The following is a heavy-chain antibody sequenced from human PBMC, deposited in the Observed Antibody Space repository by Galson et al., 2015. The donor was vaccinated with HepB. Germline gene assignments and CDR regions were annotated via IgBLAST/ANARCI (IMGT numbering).Heavy chain of an antibody. J-gene: IGHJ5*02. CDR2: ISGSGGST. D-gene: IGHD6-19*01. Sequence: SLRLSCAASGFTFSSYAMSWVRQAPGKGLEWVSAISGSGGSTYYADSVRGRFTISRDNSKNTLYLQMNSLRAEDTAVYYCAKAGSIGWANWFDPWGQGTLVTVSS. CDR1: GFTFSSYA. CDR3: AKAGSIGWANWFDP. V-gene: IGHV3-23*01.